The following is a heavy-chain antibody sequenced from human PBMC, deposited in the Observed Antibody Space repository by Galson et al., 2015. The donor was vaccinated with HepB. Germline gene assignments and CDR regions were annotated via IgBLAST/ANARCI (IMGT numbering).Heavy chain of an antibody. CDR1: GYTFTSYA. J-gene: IGHJ6*02. CDR3: ARDLYSKLCMDV. D-gene: IGHD4-11*01. Sequence: SVKVSCKASGYTFTSYAMHWVRQAPGQRLEWMGWINAGNGNTKYSQKFQGRVTITRDTSASTAYMELSSLRSEDTAVYYCARDLYSKLCMDVWGQGTTVTVSS. CDR2: INAGNGNT. V-gene: IGHV1-3*01.